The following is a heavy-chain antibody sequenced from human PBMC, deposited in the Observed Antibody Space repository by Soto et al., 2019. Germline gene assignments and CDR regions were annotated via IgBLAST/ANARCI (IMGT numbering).Heavy chain of an antibody. CDR3: AREQLVHYYYYGMDV. CDR2: INPNSGGT. CDR1: GYTFTGYY. J-gene: IGHJ6*02. D-gene: IGHD6-6*01. V-gene: IGHV1-2*04. Sequence: ASVKASCKASGYTFTGYYMHWVRQAPGQGLEWMGWINPNSGGTNYAQKFQGWVTMTRDTSISTAYMELSRLRSDDTAVYYCAREQLVHYYYYGMDVWGQGTTVTVSS.